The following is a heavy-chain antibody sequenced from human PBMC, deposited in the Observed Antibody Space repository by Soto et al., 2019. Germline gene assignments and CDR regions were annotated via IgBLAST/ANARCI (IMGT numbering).Heavy chain of an antibody. Sequence: PSETLSLTCTVSGGSISSYYWSWIRQPPGKGLEWIGYIYYSGSTNYNPSLKSRVTISVDTSKNQFSLKLSSVTAADTAVYYCAMMWTTHDAFDIWGQGIMVTVSS. CDR3: AMMWTTHDAFDI. CDR2: IYYSGST. CDR1: GGSISSYY. J-gene: IGHJ3*02. V-gene: IGHV4-59*08. D-gene: IGHD4-17*01.